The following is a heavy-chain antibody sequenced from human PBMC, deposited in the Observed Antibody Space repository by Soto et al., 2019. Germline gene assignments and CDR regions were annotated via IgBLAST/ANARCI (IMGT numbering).Heavy chain of an antibody. V-gene: IGHV3-66*01. Sequence: GGSLRLSCAASGFTVSSNYMSWVRQAPGKGLEWVSVIYSGGSTYYADSVKGRFTISRDNSKNTLYLQMNSLRAEDTAVYYCARDSGYDWGFDYWGQGTLVTVSS. CDR2: IYSGGST. J-gene: IGHJ4*02. CDR1: GFTVSSNY. D-gene: IGHD5-12*01. CDR3: ARDSGYDWGFDY.